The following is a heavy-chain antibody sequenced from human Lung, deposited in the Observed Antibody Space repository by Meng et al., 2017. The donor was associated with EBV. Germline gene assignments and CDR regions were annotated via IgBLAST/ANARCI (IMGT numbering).Heavy chain of an antibody. V-gene: IGHV4-4*02. J-gene: IGHJ4*02. D-gene: IGHD3-10*01. CDR2: IYHSGST. Sequence: VPLREAGPGLVKPSGTLSLTCAVSGGSISSSNWWSWVRQPPGKGLEWIGEIYHSGSTNYNPSLKSRVTISVDKSKNQFSLKLSSVTAADTAVYYCARKAVLLWFGDTGGYFDYWGQGTLVTVSS. CDR3: ARKAVLLWFGDTGGYFDY. CDR1: GGSISSSNW.